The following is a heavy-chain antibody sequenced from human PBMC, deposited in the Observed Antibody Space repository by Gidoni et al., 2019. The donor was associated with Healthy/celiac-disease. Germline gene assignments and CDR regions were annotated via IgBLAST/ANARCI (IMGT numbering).Heavy chain of an antibody. CDR2: IKRKADGGTT. D-gene: IGHD3-16*02. Sequence: EVQLVESGGGLVTPGGSLRLSCSASGFTFSNAWMSWVRQAPGKGLAWVGRIKRKADGGTTDYAAPVKGRFTISRDDSKNTLYLQMNSLKTEDTAVYYCTTYTFGGVIVPNYWGQGTLVTVSS. CDR1: GFTFSNAW. J-gene: IGHJ4*02. CDR3: TTYTFGGVIVPNY. V-gene: IGHV3-15*01.